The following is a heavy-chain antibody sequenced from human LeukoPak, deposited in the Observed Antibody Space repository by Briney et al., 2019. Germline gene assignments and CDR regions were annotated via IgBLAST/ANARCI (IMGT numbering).Heavy chain of an antibody. V-gene: IGHV1-18*04. D-gene: IGHD2-2*01. Sequence: ASVKVSCKASGYTFTSYGISWVRQAPGQGLEWMGWISAYNGNTNYAQKLQGRVTMTTDTSTSTAYMELRSLRSDDTAVYYCARDIVVVPAAIQKYYYGMDVWGQGTTVTVSS. CDR3: ARDIVVVPAAIQKYYYGMDV. J-gene: IGHJ6*02. CDR2: ISAYNGNT. CDR1: GYTFTSYG.